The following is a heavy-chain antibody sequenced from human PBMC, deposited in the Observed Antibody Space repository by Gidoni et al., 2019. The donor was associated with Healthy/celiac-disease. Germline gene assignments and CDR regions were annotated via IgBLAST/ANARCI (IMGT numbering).Heavy chain of an antibody. CDR1: GFTFSRYA. D-gene: IGHD6-13*01. V-gene: IGHV3-30-3*01. CDR2: ISYDGSNK. CDR3: AREWDDSSSWYGGRYYFDY. J-gene: IGHJ4*02. Sequence: QVQLVESGGGVVQPGRSLRLSCAASGFTFSRYAMHWVRQAPGKGLAWGAVISYDGSNKYYADSVKGRFTISRDNSKNTLYLQMNSLRAEDTAVYYCAREWDDSSSWYGGRYYFDYWGQGTLVTVSS.